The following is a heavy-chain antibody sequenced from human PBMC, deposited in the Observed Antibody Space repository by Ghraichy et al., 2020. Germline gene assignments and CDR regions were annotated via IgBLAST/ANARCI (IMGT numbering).Heavy chain of an antibody. CDR3: AKGEGQRTLYYFYGLDV. CDR1: GFIFDDYA. J-gene: IGHJ6*02. Sequence: GGSLRLSCVASGFIFDDYAMHWVRQAPGKGLEWVSGVTWHGGVIGYAVSVQGRFTISRDNTKNSLYLQMNSLRAEDTAIYYCAKGEGQRTLYYFYGLDVWGQGTTVTVSS. D-gene: IGHD3/OR15-3a*01. V-gene: IGHV3-9*01. CDR2: VTWHGGVI.